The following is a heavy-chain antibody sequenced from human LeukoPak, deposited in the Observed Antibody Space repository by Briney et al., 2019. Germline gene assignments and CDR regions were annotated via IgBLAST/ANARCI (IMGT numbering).Heavy chain of an antibody. V-gene: IGHV4-39*07. D-gene: IGHD4-17*01. Sequence: SETLSLTCTVSGGSISTSSYYWDWIRQPPGKGLEWIGSIHHSGSTYYNPSLKSRVTISVDTSKNQFSLKLGSVTAADTAVYYCAKDYGDYPLTFDYWGQGTLVTVSS. J-gene: IGHJ4*02. CDR1: GGSISTSSYY. CDR2: IHHSGST. CDR3: AKDYGDYPLTFDY.